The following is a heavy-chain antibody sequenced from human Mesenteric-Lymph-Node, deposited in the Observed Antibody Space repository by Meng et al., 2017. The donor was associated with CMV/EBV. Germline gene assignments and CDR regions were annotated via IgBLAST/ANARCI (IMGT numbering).Heavy chain of an antibody. D-gene: IGHD2-2*01. Sequence: ASVFSFSRFAMSWVRQAPGKGLQWVSTISGSGGSTYYVDSVKGRFAISRDNSKYTLYLHMNSLRAEDTAVYYCAKGYCSTTSCSFDYWGQGTLVTVSS. CDR2: ISGSGGST. V-gene: IGHV3-23*01. J-gene: IGHJ4*02. CDR3: AKGYCSTTSCSFDY. CDR1: VFSFSRFA.